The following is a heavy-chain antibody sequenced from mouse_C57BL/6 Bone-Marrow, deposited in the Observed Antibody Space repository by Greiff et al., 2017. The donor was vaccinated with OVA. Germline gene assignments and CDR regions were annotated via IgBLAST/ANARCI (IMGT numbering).Heavy chain of an antibody. V-gene: IGHV5-4*01. CDR1: GFTFSSYA. J-gene: IGHJ4*01. Sequence: EVQGVESGGGLVKPGGSLKLSCAASGFTFSSYAMSWVRQTPEKRLEWVATISDGGSYTYYPDNVKGRFTISRDNAKNNLYLQMSHLKSEDTAMYYYARDPIYYYAMDYWGQGTSVTVSS. CDR3: ARDPIYYYAMDY. CDR2: ISDGGSYT.